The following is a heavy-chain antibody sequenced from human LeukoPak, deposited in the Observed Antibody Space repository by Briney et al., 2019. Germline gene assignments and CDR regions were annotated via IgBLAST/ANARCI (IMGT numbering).Heavy chain of an antibody. CDR2: ISGSGRTI. V-gene: IGHV3-48*03. CDR3: ARDSSGWYGRVDY. J-gene: IGHJ4*02. D-gene: IGHD6-19*01. Sequence: PGGSLRFSFAPSGFTSSSYEMNWFGQAPGKGREGVSYISGSGRTIHQADSVKGRFTISRDNAKNSLYLQMNSLRAEDTAVYYCARDSSGWYGRVDYWGQGTLVSVSS. CDR1: GFTSSSYE.